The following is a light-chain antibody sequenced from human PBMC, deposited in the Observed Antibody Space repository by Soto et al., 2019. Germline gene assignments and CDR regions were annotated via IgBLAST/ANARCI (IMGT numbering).Light chain of an antibody. Sequence: IEVTQSPSSLAASLGDRVTITCRASQSISTYLNWYQQKLGKAPKLLISRASTLQGGVPSRFSGSGSGTDFTLTISSLQPEDFATYYCQQGSFTLTFGGGTKADIK. CDR2: RAS. V-gene: IGKV1-39*01. CDR1: QSISTY. J-gene: IGKJ4*01. CDR3: QQGSFTLT.